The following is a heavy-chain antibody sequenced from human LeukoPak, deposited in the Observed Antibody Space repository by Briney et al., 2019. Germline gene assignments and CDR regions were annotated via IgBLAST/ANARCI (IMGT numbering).Heavy chain of an antibody. CDR2: ISSSSSYI. J-gene: IGHJ4*02. D-gene: IGHD4-17*01. V-gene: IGHV3-21*01. CDR1: GFTFSSYS. Sequence: GGSLRLSCAASGFTFSSYSMNWVRQAPGKGLEWVSSISSSSSYIYYADSVKGRFTISRDNAKNSLYLQMNSLRAEDTAVYYCAKTSYGDLKQYFDYWGQGTLVTVSS. CDR3: AKTSYGDLKQYFDY.